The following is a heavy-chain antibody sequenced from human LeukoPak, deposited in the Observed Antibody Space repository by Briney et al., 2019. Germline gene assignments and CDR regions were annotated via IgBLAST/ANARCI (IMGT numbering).Heavy chain of an antibody. CDR2: IWYDGSNK. J-gene: IGHJ4*02. Sequence: GRSLRLSCAASGFTFSSYGMHWGRQAPGKGLEWVAVIWYDGSNKYYADSVKGRFTISRDTFKKTLYLQMNSLRAEETVVYYCARGRYCSSTSCYTRGSALDYWGQGTLVIVSS. V-gene: IGHV3-33*01. D-gene: IGHD2-2*02. CDR3: ARGRYCSSTSCYTRGSALDY. CDR1: GFTFSSYG.